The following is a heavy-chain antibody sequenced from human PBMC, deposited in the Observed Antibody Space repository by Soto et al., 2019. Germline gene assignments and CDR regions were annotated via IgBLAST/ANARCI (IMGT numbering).Heavy chain of an antibody. CDR2: IYYSGST. CDR3: ARDRQQTGYCSGGSCANWFDP. D-gene: IGHD2-15*01. CDR1: GVSISSYY. V-gene: IGHV4-59*01. J-gene: IGHJ5*02. Sequence: PSETLSLTCTVSGVSISSYYWSWIRQPPGKGLEWIGYIYYSGSTNYNPSLKSRVTISVDTSKNQFSLKLSSVTAADTAVYYCARDRQQTGYCSGGSCANWFDPWGQGTLVTVSS.